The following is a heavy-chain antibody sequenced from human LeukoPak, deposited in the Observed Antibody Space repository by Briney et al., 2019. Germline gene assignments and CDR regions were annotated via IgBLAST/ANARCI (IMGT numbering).Heavy chain of an antibody. CDR2: ISSSGGYI. J-gene: IGHJ4*02. CDR3: ARLRDTVTSASDY. D-gene: IGHD5-18*01. CDR1: GFSIKSYS. V-gene: IGHV3-21*01. Sequence: PGGSLRLSCAASGFSIKSYSVTWVRQAPGKGLEWVATISSSGGYIYYADSVKGRFTISRDTVQNSLFLQLNSLRVEDTAVYNCARLRDTVTSASDYWGQGTLVTVSS.